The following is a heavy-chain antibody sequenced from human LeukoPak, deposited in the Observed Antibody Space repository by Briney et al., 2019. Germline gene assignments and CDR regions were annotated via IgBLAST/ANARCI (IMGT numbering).Heavy chain of an antibody. Sequence: PGGSLRLSCAASGFTFSSCGCNWVRQAPGKGLEWVSSISSSSSYIYYADSVKGRFTISRDNAKNSLYLQMNSLRAEDTAVYYCARDISSSYYYYMDVWGKGTTVTVSS. D-gene: IGHD6-6*01. CDR3: ARDISSSYYYYMDV. V-gene: IGHV3-21*01. J-gene: IGHJ6*03. CDR1: GFTFSSCG. CDR2: ISSSSSYI.